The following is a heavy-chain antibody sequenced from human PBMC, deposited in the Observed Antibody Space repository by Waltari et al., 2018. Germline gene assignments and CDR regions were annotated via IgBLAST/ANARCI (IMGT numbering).Heavy chain of an antibody. Sequence: QLQLQESGPGLVKPSETLSLTCTVSGGSISSSSYYWGWIRQPPGKGLEWIGSIYYSGGTYYNPARKSRVTISVDTSKNQFSLKLSSVTAADTAVYYCARHYYDAFDIWGQGTMVTVSS. CDR3: ARHYYDAFDI. CDR1: GGSISSSSYY. D-gene: IGHD3-10*01. J-gene: IGHJ3*02. CDR2: IYYSGGT. V-gene: IGHV4-39*01.